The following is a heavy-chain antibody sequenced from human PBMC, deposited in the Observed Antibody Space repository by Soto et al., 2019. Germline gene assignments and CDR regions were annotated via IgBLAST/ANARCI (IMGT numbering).Heavy chain of an antibody. Sequence: PGGSLRLSCAASGFTFSSYSMNWVRQAPGKGLEWVSSISSSSSYIYYADTVKGRFTISRDNAKNTLYQQMNSLRAEDTAVYYCAKVYSSSWYTVLDAFDIWGQGTMVTVSS. V-gene: IGHV3-21*04. D-gene: IGHD6-13*01. CDR3: AKVYSSSWYTVLDAFDI. CDR1: GFTFSSYS. CDR2: ISSSSSYI. J-gene: IGHJ3*02.